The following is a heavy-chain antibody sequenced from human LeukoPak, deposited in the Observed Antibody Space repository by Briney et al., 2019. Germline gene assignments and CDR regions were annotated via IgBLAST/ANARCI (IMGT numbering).Heavy chain of an antibody. J-gene: IGHJ3*02. CDR1: GYTFTGYY. CDR2: VNPNSGGT. D-gene: IGHD3-22*01. CDR3: APSSPVGDDSSEGQDAFDI. V-gene: IGHV1-2*02. Sequence: GASVKVSCKASGYTFTGYYMHWVRQAPGQGLEWMGWVNPNSGGTNYAQKFQGRVTMTRDTSISTAYMELSRLRSDDTAVYYCAPSSPVGDDSSEGQDAFDIWGQGTMVTVSS.